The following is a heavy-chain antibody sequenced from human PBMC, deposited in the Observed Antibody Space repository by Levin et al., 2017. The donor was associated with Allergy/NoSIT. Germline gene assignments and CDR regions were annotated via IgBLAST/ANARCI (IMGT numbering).Heavy chain of an antibody. CDR1: GFTFSNAW. Sequence: PGESLKISCAASGFTFSNAWMSWVRQAPGKGLEWVGRIKSKTDGGTTDYAAPVKGRFTISRDDSKNTLYLQMNSLKTEDTAVYYCTPYHYYDRSSMGLRYWGQGTLVTVSS. D-gene: IGHD3-22*01. J-gene: IGHJ4*02. CDR2: IKSKTDGGTT. CDR3: TPYHYYDRSSMGLRY. V-gene: IGHV3-15*01.